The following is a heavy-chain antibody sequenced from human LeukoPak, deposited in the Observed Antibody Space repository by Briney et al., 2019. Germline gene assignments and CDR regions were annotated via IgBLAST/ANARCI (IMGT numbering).Heavy chain of an antibody. J-gene: IGHJ6*02. CDR1: GFTFSSYG. Sequence: GGPLRLSCATPGFTFSSYGMPWVRQAPGKGLEWVAVISYDGSNKYYADSVKGRFTISRDNSKNTLYLQMNSLRAEDTAVYYCAKAQLGPGAYGMDVWGQGTTVTVSS. V-gene: IGHV3-30*18. CDR3: AKAQLGPGAYGMDV. D-gene: IGHD7-27*01. CDR2: ISYDGSNK.